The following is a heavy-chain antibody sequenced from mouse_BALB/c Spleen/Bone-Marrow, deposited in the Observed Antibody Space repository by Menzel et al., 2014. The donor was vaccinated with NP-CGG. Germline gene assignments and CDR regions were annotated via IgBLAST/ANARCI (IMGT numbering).Heavy chain of an antibody. Sequence: EVKVVESGRDLVKPGGSLKLSCAASGFTFSNYGMSWVRQTPDKRLEWVATINSGGRYAFYPDSVKGRFTISRDNAKNTLYLQMSSLKSEGTAMYYCARRSDYDYFDYWGQGTTLIVSS. V-gene: IGHV5-6*02. CDR2: INSGGRYA. CDR1: GFTFSNYG. CDR3: ARRSDYDYFDY. D-gene: IGHD2-4*01. J-gene: IGHJ2*01.